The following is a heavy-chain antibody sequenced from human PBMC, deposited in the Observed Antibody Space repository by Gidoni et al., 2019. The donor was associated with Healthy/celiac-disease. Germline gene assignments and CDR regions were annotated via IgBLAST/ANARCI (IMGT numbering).Heavy chain of an antibody. CDR3: ARDAPYGAKYYFDY. Sequence: QVQLVESGGGVVQPGRSLILSCSASGFTFSSYGMHGVRQAPGKGLEWGAVIWYDGSNKYYADSVKGRFTISRDNSKNTLYLQMNSLRAEDTAVYYCARDAPYGAKYYFDYWGQGTLVTVSS. J-gene: IGHJ4*02. D-gene: IGHD4-17*01. CDR1: GFTFSSYG. V-gene: IGHV3-33*01. CDR2: IWYDGSNK.